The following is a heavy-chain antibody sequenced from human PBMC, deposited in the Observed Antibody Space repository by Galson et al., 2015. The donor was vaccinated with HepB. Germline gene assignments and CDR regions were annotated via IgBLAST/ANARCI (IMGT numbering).Heavy chain of an antibody. CDR2: ISGSGGST. D-gene: IGHD5-18*01. CDR3: AKIGGYSYGYGGYYFDY. Sequence: SLRLSCAASGFTFSSYAMSWVRQAPGKGLEWVSAISGSGGSTYYADSVKGRFTISRDNSKNTLYLQMNSLRAEDTAVYYCAKIGGYSYGYGGYYFDYWGQGTLVTVSS. V-gene: IGHV3-23*01. CDR1: GFTFSSYA. J-gene: IGHJ4*02.